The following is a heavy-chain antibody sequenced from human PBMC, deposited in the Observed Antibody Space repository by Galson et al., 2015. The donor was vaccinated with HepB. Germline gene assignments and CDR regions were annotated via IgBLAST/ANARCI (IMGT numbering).Heavy chain of an antibody. CDR2: IYYSGST. Sequence: TLSLTCTASGGSISSGGYYWSWIRQHPGKGLEWIGYIYYSGSTYYNPSLKSRVTISVDTSKNQFSLKLSSVTAADTAVYYCARDRDYTSTWAYYYYGMDVWGQGTTVTVSS. J-gene: IGHJ6*02. CDR3: ARDRDYTSTWAYYYYGMDV. D-gene: IGHD4-11*01. CDR1: GGSISSGGYY. V-gene: IGHV4-31*03.